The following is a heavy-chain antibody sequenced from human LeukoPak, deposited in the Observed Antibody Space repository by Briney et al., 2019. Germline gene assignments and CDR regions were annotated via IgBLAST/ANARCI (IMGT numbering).Heavy chain of an antibody. CDR2: IYSGGST. J-gene: IGHJ6*02. V-gene: IGHV3-66*01. CDR1: GFIFSSYV. Sequence: GGSLRLSCEASGFIFSSYVMGWVRQAPGKGLEWVSVIYSGGSTYYADSVKGRFTISRDNSKNTLYLQMNSLRAEDTAVYYCARGLTVTPGGMDVWGQGTTVTVSS. D-gene: IGHD4-17*01. CDR3: ARGLTVTPGGMDV.